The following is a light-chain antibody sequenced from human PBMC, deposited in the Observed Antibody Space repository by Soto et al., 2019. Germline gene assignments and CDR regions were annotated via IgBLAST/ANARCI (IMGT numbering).Light chain of an antibody. V-gene: IGKV1D-16*01. Sequence: DIQMTQSPSSLSASVGDTVTITCRSSQDVGRWLSWYQQKPGKAPKILIFATSTLQSGVPSRFSGSGSGTDFTLTITSLQADDFATYYCQQYDTYSRTFGQGTKLEI. J-gene: IGKJ2*01. CDR1: QDVGRW. CDR3: QQYDTYSRT. CDR2: ATS.